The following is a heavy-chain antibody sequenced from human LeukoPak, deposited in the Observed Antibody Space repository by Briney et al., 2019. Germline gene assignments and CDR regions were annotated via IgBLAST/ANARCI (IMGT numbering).Heavy chain of an antibody. CDR2: LSRGESA. V-gene: IGHV3-66*01. CDR1: GFGIGASF. Sequence: GGSLRLSCTASGFGIGASFITWVRQAPGRGLEWVSLLSRGESAFYADSVKGRFTLSGDTSKNTVFLQMNSLRAEDTAVYFCARAVGVVDCNTYSCKPYYFDYWGQGALVTVSS. J-gene: IGHJ4*02. D-gene: IGHD2-2*01. CDR3: ARAVGVVDCNTYSCKPYYFDY.